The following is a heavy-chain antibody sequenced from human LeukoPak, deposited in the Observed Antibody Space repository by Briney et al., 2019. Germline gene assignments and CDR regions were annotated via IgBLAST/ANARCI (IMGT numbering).Heavy chain of an antibody. J-gene: IGHJ2*01. V-gene: IGHV3-23*01. D-gene: IGHD3-22*01. CDR3: ARVDYYDSSGYSWYFDL. CDR2: ISGSGGST. Sequence: GSLRLSCAASGFTFSSYAMSWVRQAPGKGLEWVSAISGSGGSTYYADSVKGRFTISRDNSKNTLYLQMNSLRAEDTAVYYCARVDYYDSSGYSWYFDLWGRGTLVTVSS. CDR1: GFTFSSYA.